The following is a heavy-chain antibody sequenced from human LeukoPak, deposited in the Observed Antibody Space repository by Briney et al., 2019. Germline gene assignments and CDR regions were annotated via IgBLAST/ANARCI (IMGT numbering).Heavy chain of an antibody. CDR3: ARHHSSGWSYGMDV. D-gene: IGHD6-19*01. CDR1: GFTFSSYW. CDR2: INSDGSST. V-gene: IGHV3-74*01. J-gene: IGHJ6*02. Sequence: GSLRLSCAASGFTFSSYWMHWVRQVPGKGLVWVSRINSDGSSTSYADSVKGRFTISRDNAKNTLYLQMNSLRAEDTAMYYCARHHSSGWSYGMDVWGQGTTVTVSS.